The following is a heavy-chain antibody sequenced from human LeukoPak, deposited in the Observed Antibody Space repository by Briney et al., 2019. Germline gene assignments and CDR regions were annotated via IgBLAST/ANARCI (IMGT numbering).Heavy chain of an antibody. CDR1: GFTFSTYS. D-gene: IGHD6-13*01. Sequence: GGSLRLSCAASGFTFSTYSMSWVRLVPGKGLEWVSGISGSGDNTYYTDSVKGRFTISRENSKNTLYLQMNSLRAEDTAVFYCAKYPASGGYFDYWGQGTLVTVSS. V-gene: IGHV3-23*01. CDR2: ISGSGDNT. CDR3: AKYPASGGYFDY. J-gene: IGHJ4*02.